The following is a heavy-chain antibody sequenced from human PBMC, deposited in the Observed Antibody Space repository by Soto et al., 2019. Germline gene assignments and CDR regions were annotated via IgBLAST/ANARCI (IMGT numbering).Heavy chain of an antibody. CDR3: ARESEDLTSNFDY. Sequence: EVQLVESGGGLVKPGGSLRLSCAAYGFTFTRYSMNWVRQAPGKGLEWVSSISNTTNYIYYGDSMKGRFTISRDNAKNSLYLEMNSLRAEDTAVYYCARESEDLTSNFDYWGQGTLVTVSS. V-gene: IGHV3-21*06. J-gene: IGHJ4*02. CDR1: GFTFTRYS. CDR2: ISNTTNYI.